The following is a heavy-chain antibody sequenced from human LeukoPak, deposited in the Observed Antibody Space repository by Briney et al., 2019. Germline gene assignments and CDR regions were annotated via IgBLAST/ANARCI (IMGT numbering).Heavy chain of an antibody. D-gene: IGHD5-18*01. J-gene: IGHJ6*03. CDR3: ARWTTAMASDYYYYYMDV. Sequence: PSETLSLTCTVSGGSISSYYWSWIRQPPGKGLEWIGYIYYSGSTNYNPSLKSRVTISVDTSKNQFSLKLSSVTAADTAVYYCARWTTAMASDYYYYYMDVWGKGTTVTVSS. V-gene: IGHV4-59*01. CDR1: GGSISSYY. CDR2: IYYSGST.